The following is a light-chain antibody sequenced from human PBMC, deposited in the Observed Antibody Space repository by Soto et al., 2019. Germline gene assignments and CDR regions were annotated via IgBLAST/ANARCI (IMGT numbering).Light chain of an antibody. Sequence: QSVLTKPASGLGSPGQSITFPCPGTRIDVGGYNYVSWYQQHPGKAPKLMIYDVSNRPSGVSNRFSGSKSGNTASLTISGLQAEDEADYYCSSYTSSSTLVFGTGTKVTVL. CDR2: DVS. CDR3: SSYTSSSTLV. J-gene: IGLJ1*01. CDR1: RIDVGGYNY. V-gene: IGLV2-14*01.